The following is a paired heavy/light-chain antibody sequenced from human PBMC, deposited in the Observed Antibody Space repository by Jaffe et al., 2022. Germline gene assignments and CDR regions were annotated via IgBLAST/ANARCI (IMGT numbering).Light chain of an antibody. CDR3: QQRLNHLYT. CDR2: DAS. J-gene: IGKJ2*01. V-gene: IGKV3D-11*03. CDR1: HRGGSH. Sequence: EIVLTQSPATLSLSPGERATLSCRTSHRGGSHVAWYQQRPGQPPRLLMYDASTRATGVPARFSGSGSETDFSLTISSLEPEDFAVYYCQQRLNHLYTFGQGTKLELK.
Heavy chain of an antibody. CDR1: GYKFSSFH. Sequence: QVQLVQSGAEVKKPGASVKLSCQASGYKFSSFHLHWVRQAPGQGLEWMGIINTKTGSTSYAQRFQGRVTMTRDTSTNTVYMEVISLKSDDTAVYYCARDYEVVLWSGDVSRSSNWFDPWGPGTLVTVSS. CDR3: ARDYEVVLWSGDVSRSSNWFDP. CDR2: INTKTGST. D-gene: IGHD2-21*01. J-gene: IGHJ5*02. V-gene: IGHV1-46*01.